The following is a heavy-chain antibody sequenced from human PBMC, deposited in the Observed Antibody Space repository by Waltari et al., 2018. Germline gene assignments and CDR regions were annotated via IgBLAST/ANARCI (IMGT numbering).Heavy chain of an antibody. V-gene: IGHV3-66*02. CDR1: GYTGSDTS. D-gene: IGHD4-4*01. CDR3: ARGRNTNYVVYGMDV. J-gene: IGHJ6*02. CDR2: IYAGGST. Sequence: EVQLVESGCGLVQPGGSLRLSCAPSGYTGSDTSMSWVRQAPGKGLEWVSVIYAGGSTSYADSVKGRFTISRDNSKSTLYLQMNSLRAEDTAVYYCARGRNTNYVVYGMDVWGQGTTVTVSS.